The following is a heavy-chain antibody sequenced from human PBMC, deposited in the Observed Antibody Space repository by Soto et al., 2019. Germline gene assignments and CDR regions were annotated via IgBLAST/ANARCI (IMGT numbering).Heavy chain of an antibody. V-gene: IGHV3-33*01. Sequence: SLRLSCAASGFTFSSYGMHWVRQAPGKGLEWVAVIWYDGSNKYYADSVKGRFTISRDNSKNTLYLQMNSLRAEDTAVYYCARGGTAMVTLDYWGQGTLVTVSS. D-gene: IGHD5-18*01. CDR1: GFTFSSYG. CDR3: ARGGTAMVTLDY. J-gene: IGHJ4*02. CDR2: IWYDGSNK.